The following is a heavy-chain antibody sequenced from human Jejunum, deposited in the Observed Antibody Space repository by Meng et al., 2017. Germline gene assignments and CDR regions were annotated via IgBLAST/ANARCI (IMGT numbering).Heavy chain of an antibody. Sequence: QVQLVESGGGLVKPGGSLRLSVAASGFTFSDYYMSWIRQASGKGVEWVSYISSSGSTIYYADSVKGRFTISRDNAKNSLYLQMNSLRAEDTAVYYCARELGYYYDSSGYYYESWYFDLWGRCTLVTVSS. J-gene: IGHJ2*01. CDR3: ARELGYYYDSSGYYYESWYFDL. CDR1: GFTFSDYY. CDR2: ISSSGSTI. V-gene: IGHV3-11*01. D-gene: IGHD3-22*01.